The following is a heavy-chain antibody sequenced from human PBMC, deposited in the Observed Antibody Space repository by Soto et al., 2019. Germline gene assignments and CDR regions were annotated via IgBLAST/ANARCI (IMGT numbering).Heavy chain of an antibody. J-gene: IGHJ4*02. CDR3: ARGLRLDY. V-gene: IGHV4-34*01. Sequence: KPSETLSLTCTVSGAPINSDYWSWIRQPPGKGLEWIGEINHSGSTDYNPSLKSRVTISVDTSKNQFSLKLSSVTAADTAVYYCARGLRLDYWGQGTLVTVS. CDR1: GAPINSDY. CDR2: INHSGST.